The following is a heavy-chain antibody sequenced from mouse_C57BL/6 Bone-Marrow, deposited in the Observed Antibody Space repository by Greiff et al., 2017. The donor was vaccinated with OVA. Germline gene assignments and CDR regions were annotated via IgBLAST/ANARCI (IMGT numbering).Heavy chain of an antibody. D-gene: IGHD1-1*01. CDR2: ISDGGSYT. J-gene: IGHJ1*03. CDR1: GFTFSSYA. Sequence: DVKLEESGGGLVKPGGSLKLSCAASGFTFSSYAMSWVRQTPEKRLEWVATISDGGSYTYYPDNVKGRFTISRDNAKNNLYLQMSHLKSEDTAMYYGARDLSYYGSSPYWGFDVWGTGTTVTVSS. V-gene: IGHV5-4*01. CDR3: ARDLSYYGSSPYWGFDV.